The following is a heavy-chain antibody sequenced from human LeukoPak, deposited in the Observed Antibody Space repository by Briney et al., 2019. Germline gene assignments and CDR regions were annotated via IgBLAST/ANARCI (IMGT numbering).Heavy chain of an antibody. CDR3: ARNPAPIDI. CDR2: ISTSSTYT. Sequence: GGSLRLSCAASGFTFSDYYMNWIRLAPGKGLEWGSSISTSSTYTNYADSVRGRVTISRDNANNSLYLQMNSLRDEDTAVYYCARNPAPIDIWGQGTMVTVSS. V-gene: IGHV3-11*06. CDR1: GFTFSDYY. J-gene: IGHJ3*02.